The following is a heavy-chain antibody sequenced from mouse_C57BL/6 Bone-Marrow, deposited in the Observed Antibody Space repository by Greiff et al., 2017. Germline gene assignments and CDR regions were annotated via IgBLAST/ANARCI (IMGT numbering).Heavy chain of an antibody. CDR3: ASPYGDAMDY. V-gene: IGHV1-26*01. CDR1: GYTFTDYY. D-gene: IGHD1-1*02. CDR2: INPNNGGT. J-gene: IGHJ4*01. Sequence: EVQLQQSGPELVKPGASVKISCKASGYTFTDYYMNWGKQSHGKSLEWIGDINPNNGGTSYNQKFKGKATLTVDKSSSTAYMELRSLTSEDSAVYYCASPYGDAMDYWGQGTSVTVSS.